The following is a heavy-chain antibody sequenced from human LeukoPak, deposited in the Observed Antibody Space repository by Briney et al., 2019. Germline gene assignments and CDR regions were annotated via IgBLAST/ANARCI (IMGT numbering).Heavy chain of an antibody. CDR2: INSDGSST. J-gene: IGHJ4*02. V-gene: IGHV3-74*01. CDR1: GFTFSSYW. D-gene: IGHD2-2*01. CDR3: AKDSSLLVLWYGDYFDY. Sequence: PGGSLRLSCAASGFTFSSYWMHWVRHAPGKGLVWVSRINSDGSSTSYADSVKGRFTISRDNAKNTLYLEMNSLRVEDTAVYYCAKDSSLLVLWYGDYFDYWGQGTLVTVSS.